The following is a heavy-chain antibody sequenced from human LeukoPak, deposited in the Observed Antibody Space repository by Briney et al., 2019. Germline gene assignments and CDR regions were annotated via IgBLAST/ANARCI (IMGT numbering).Heavy chain of an antibody. V-gene: IGHV4-34*01. D-gene: IGHD5-18*01. CDR1: GGSFSGYY. CDR2: INHSGST. Sequence: SETLSLTCDVYGGSFSGYYWSWIRQPPEKGLEWIGEINHSGSTNYNPSLKSRVTISVDTSKNQFSLKLSSVTAADTAVYYCARGYSYGYDAFDIWGQGTMVTVSS. CDR3: ARGYSYGYDAFDI. J-gene: IGHJ3*02.